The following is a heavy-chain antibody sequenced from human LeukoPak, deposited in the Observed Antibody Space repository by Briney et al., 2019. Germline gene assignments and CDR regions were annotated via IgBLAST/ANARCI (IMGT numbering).Heavy chain of an antibody. Sequence: SETLSLTCSVSGVSLSTYSWTWVRQPAGKGLEWIGRIYTSGSTNYNPSLKSRVTMSVDTSKNQSSLKLTSVTAADTAVYYCARADEVVATISNWGQGTLVTVSS. CDR1: GVSLSTYS. CDR2: IYTSGST. J-gene: IGHJ4*02. V-gene: IGHV4-4*07. CDR3: ARADEVVATISN. D-gene: IGHD5-12*01.